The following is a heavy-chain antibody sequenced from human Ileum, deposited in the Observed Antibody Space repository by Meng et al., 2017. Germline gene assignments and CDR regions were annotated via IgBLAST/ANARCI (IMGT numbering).Heavy chain of an antibody. CDR3: ASGPQFSGSPLY. CDR2: ISNSGSVI. J-gene: IGHJ4*02. Sequence: GESLKISCTASGFVFSGYELHWVRQGPGKGLEWVSYISNSGSVIRYADSVRGRFTISRDNAKNSLDLQMESLKVEDTGLYYCASGPQFSGSPLYWGEGTLVTVSS. V-gene: IGHV3-48*03. D-gene: IGHD1-26*01. CDR1: GFVFSGYE.